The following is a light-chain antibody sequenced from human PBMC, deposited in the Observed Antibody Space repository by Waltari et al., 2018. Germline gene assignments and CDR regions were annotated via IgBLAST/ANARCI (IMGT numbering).Light chain of an antibody. J-gene: IGLJ2*01. CDR2: DVS. V-gene: IGLV2-14*01. Sequence: QSALTQPASVSGSPGQSVTIFCAGTSNDVGGYNSVSWYQEHPGQAPRVIIYDVSDRPSGLSDRFSGSTSGNTASLTISGLQAEDEADYYCSSQSSNDVVLFGGGTKLTVL. CDR1: SNDVGGYNS. CDR3: SSQSSNDVVL.